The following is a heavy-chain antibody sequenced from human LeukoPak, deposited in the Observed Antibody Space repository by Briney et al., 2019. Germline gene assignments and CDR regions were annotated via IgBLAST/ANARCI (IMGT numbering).Heavy chain of an antibody. CDR2: ISGSGNSI. Sequence: GGSLRLSCAASGFAFSSYAMTWVRQAPGKGLEWVSVISGSGNSIFYADSVKGRFTISRDNSKNTLYLQMNSLRAEDTAIYYCAKDGSDGYYYGSGSYFIDYWGQGTLLTVSS. CDR1: GFAFSSYA. J-gene: IGHJ4*02. CDR3: AKDGSDGYYYGSGSYFIDY. D-gene: IGHD3-10*01. V-gene: IGHV3-23*01.